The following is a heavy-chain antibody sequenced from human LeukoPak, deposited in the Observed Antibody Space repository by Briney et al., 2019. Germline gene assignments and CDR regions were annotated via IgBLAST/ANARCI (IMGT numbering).Heavy chain of an antibody. CDR1: GFTFSSYA. D-gene: IGHD6-13*01. J-gene: IGHJ6*03. CDR2: ISGSGGST. V-gene: IGHV3-23*01. CDR3: AKCPRGGSSWSYYYYYMDV. Sequence: GGSLRLSCAASGFTFSSYAMSWVRQAPGKGLEWVSAISGSGGSTYYADSVKGRFTISRDNSKNTLYLQMNSLRAEDTAVYYCAKCPRGGSSWSYYYYYMDVWGKGTTVTVSS.